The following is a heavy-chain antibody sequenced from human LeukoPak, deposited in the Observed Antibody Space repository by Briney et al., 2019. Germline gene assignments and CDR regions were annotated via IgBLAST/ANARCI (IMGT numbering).Heavy chain of an antibody. J-gene: IGHJ6*02. D-gene: IGHD3-10*01. CDR3: ARTRRHYYGSGRNLTPWPAGLDV. CDR2: SGST. V-gene: IGHV4-59*02. Sequence: PSETLSLTCTVSGDSGDSFSSYFWTWLRQPPGKGLEWIGFSGSTNYNPSPKSRVTMAIDTSKRHFFLTLSSVTAADTAVYYCARTRRHYYGSGRNLTPWPAGLDVWGQGTTVTVS. CDR1: GDSGDSFSSYF.